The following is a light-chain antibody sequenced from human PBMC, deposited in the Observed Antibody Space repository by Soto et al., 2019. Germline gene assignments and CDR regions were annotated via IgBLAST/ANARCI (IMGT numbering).Light chain of an antibody. J-gene: IGKJ3*01. CDR2: GAS. Sequence: DIGMTQSPGTLSVSPGETATLSCRASQSVSDNLAWYQQKRGQAPRLLIYGASIRATGIPARFSGSGSGTEFTLTISSLQSEDFAVYYCQHYNSWPPLFGPGTKVDIK. CDR3: QHYNSWPPL. V-gene: IGKV3-15*01. CDR1: QSVSDN.